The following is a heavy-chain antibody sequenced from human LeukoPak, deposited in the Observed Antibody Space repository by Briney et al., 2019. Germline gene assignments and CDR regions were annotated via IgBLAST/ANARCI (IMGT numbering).Heavy chain of an antibody. V-gene: IGHV3-23*01. CDR2: ISGSGGST. J-gene: IGHJ3*02. CDR1: GFTFSRYA. D-gene: IGHD3-22*01. Sequence: GGSLRLSCAASGFTFSRYAMSGVRQAPGEGLEWVSAISGSGGSTYYADSVKGRFTISRDNSKNRLYLQMNSRRAGDTDVYYCAKDRATCYYDSSGYPGAFDIWGQGTMVTVSS. CDR3: AKDRATCYYDSSGYPGAFDI.